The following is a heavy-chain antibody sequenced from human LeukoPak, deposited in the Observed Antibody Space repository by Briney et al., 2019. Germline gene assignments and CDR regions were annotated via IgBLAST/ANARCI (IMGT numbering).Heavy chain of an antibody. CDR1: GYTFTDYG. CDR2: ISAYNGNT. CDR3: ARAGVNMKISSSLGY. Sequence: GASVKVSCKASGYTFTDYGINWVRQAPGQGLEWMGWISAYNGNTNYAQKLQGRVTMTTDTSTSTAYMELRSLRSDDTAVYYCARAGVNMKISSSLGYWGQGTLVTVSS. D-gene: IGHD6-13*01. V-gene: IGHV1-18*01. J-gene: IGHJ4*02.